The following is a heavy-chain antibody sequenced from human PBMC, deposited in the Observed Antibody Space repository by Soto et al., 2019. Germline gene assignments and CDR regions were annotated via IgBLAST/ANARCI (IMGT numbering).Heavy chain of an antibody. CDR2: ISYDGSNK. Sequence: TGGSLRLSCAASGFTFSSYGMHWVRQAPGKGLEWVSYISYDGSNKYYADSVKGRFTISRDNSKNTLYLQMNSLRAEDTAVYYCAKDYYDSSGYYDYWGQGTLVTVSS. CDR3: AKDYYDSSGYYDY. CDR1: GFTFSSYG. J-gene: IGHJ4*02. D-gene: IGHD3-22*01. V-gene: IGHV3-30*18.